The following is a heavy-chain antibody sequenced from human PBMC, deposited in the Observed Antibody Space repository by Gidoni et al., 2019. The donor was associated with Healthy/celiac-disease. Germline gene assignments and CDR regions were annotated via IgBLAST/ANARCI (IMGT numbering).Heavy chain of an antibody. D-gene: IGHD3-22*01. V-gene: IGHV4-39*01. CDR1: GGSISSSSYY. CDR2: IDYSGST. CDR3: ARRDGAYYDSSGYYPFDY. J-gene: IGHJ4*02. Sequence: QLQLQESGPGLVKPSETLSLTCTVSGGSISSSSYYWGWIRQPPGKGLEWIGSIDYSGSTYYNPSLKSRVTISVDTSKNQFSLKLSSVTAADTAVYYCARRDGAYYDSSGYYPFDYWGQGTLVTVSS.